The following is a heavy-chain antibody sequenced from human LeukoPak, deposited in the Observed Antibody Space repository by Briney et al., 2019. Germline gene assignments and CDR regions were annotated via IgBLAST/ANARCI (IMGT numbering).Heavy chain of an antibody. CDR3: ARVVEVAATESHYFDY. Sequence: PSETLSLTCTVSGGSISSYYWSWIRQPPGKGLEWIGYIYYSGSTNYNPSLKSRVTISVDTSKNQFSLKLSSVTAADTAVYYCARVVEVAATESHYFDYWGQGTLVTVSS. CDR2: IYYSGST. V-gene: IGHV4-59*01. CDR1: GGSISSYY. J-gene: IGHJ4*02. D-gene: IGHD2-15*01.